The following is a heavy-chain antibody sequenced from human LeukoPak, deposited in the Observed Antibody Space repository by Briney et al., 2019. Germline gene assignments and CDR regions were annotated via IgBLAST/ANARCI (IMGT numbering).Heavy chain of an antibody. V-gene: IGHV3-74*01. Sequence: GGSLRLSCAASGNYWMHWVRQAPGKGLVWVSHINSDGSWTSYADSVKGRFTISRDNAKNSLYLQMNSLRAEDTAVYSCARGGTRGYSPHVDHWGQGILVIVSS. J-gene: IGHJ1*01. D-gene: IGHD5-18*01. CDR3: ARGGTRGYSPHVDH. CDR1: GNYW. CDR2: INSDGSWT.